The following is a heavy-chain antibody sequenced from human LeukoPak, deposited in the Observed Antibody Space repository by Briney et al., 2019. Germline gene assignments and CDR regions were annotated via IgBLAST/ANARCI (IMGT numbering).Heavy chain of an antibody. CDR1: GGSISSSNW. CDR2: IYYSGST. J-gene: IGHJ4*02. Sequence: PSETLSLTCAVSGGSISSSNWWSWVRQPPGKGLEWIGSIYYSGSTYYNPSPKSRVTISVDTSKNQFSLKLSSVTAADTAVYYCARDGDYYDSSGYARLDYWGQGTLVTVSS. CDR3: ARDGDYYDSSGYARLDY. V-gene: IGHV4-4*02. D-gene: IGHD3-22*01.